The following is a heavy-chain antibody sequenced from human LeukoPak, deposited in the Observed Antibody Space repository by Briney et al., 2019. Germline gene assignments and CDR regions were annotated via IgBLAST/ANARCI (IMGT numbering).Heavy chain of an antibody. D-gene: IGHD6-13*01. CDR2: INGGGVNT. CDR3: ARGGYSSSWYHFDY. Sequence: GGSLRLSCAASGFTFSSYAMSWVRQAPGKGLEWVSTINGGGVNTHYADSVGGRFTISRDNSKNTLFLQMNSLRAEDTAVYYCARGGYSSSWYHFDYWGQGTLVTVSS. CDR1: GFTFSSYA. V-gene: IGHV3-23*01. J-gene: IGHJ4*02.